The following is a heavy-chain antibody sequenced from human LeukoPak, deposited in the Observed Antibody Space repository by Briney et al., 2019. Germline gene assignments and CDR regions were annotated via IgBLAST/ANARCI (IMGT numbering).Heavy chain of an antibody. V-gene: IGHV3-7*01. J-gene: IGHJ4*02. CDR1: GFTFSSYG. Sequence: GGSLRLSCAASGFTFSSYGMHWVRQAPGKGLEWVANIKQDGSEKYYVDSVKGRFTISRDNAKNSLYLQMNSLRAEDTAVYYCARDKIVGATLFDYWGQGTLVTVSS. D-gene: IGHD1-26*01. CDR3: ARDKIVGATLFDY. CDR2: IKQDGSEK.